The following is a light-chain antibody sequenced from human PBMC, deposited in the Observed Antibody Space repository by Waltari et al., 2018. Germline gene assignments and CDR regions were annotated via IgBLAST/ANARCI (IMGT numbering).Light chain of an antibody. CDR1: QDVSTW. CDR3: QQTDSFPLT. Sequence: DIQMTQSPSSVSASVGDRVTISCRASQDVSTWVAWYQQKPGKPPKLLIHGSTTLQSGVPSRFSGSGSGTEFTLTINGLQPDDFASYICQQTDSFPLTFGGGTKVDIK. J-gene: IGKJ4*01. CDR2: GST. V-gene: IGKV1-12*01.